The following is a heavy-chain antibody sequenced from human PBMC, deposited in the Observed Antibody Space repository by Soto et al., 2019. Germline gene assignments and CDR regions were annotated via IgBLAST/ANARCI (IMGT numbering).Heavy chain of an antibody. D-gene: IGHD2-21*02. J-gene: IGHJ4*02. Sequence: EASVKVSCKASGYTFTSYAMHWVRQAPGQRLEWMGWINAGNGNTKYSQKFQGRVTITRDTSASTAYMELSSLRSEDTAVYYCTRDGVVVVTAIIYWGQGTLVTVSS. CDR1: GYTFTSYA. CDR2: INAGNGNT. V-gene: IGHV1-3*01. CDR3: TRDGVVVVTAIIY.